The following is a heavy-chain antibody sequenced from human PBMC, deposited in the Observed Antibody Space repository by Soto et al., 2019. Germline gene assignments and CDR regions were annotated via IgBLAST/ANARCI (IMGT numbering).Heavy chain of an antibody. D-gene: IGHD4-17*01. CDR1: GGSFSGYY. J-gene: IGHJ6*02. V-gene: IGHV4-30-4*08. CDR3: ARGPDYGDYYDRYYDYGMDV. Sequence: PSETVSLTCAVYGGSFSGYYCSWIRQPPGKGLEWIGYIYYSGSTYYNPSLKSRVTISVDTSKNQFSLKLSSVTAADTAVYYCARGPDYGDYYDRYYDYGMDVWGQGTTVPVSS. CDR2: IYYSGST.